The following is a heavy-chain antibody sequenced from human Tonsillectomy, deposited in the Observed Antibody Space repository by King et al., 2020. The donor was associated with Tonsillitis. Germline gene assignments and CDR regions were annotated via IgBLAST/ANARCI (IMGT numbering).Heavy chain of an antibody. CDR3: ARVFDFWSGPAPQGWFDP. D-gene: IGHD3-3*01. CDR2: IYPGDSDT. V-gene: IGHV5-51*01. J-gene: IGHJ5*02. Sequence: LQLVQSGAEVKKPGESLKISCKGSGYSFTSYWIGWVRQMPGKGLEWMGIIYPGDSDTRYSPSFQGQVTISADKSISTAYLQWSSLKASDTAMYYCARVFDFWSGPAPQGWFDPWGQGTLVTVSS. CDR1: GYSFTSYW.